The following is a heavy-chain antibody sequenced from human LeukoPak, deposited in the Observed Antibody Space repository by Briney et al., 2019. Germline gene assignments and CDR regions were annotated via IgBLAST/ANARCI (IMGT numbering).Heavy chain of an antibody. D-gene: IGHD6-19*01. J-gene: IGHJ5*02. CDR1: GGTFSSYA. CDR2: IIPILGIA. CDR3: ASVLSGIAVAGSFDP. V-gene: IGHV1-69*04. Sequence: SVKVSCKASGGTFSSYAISWVRQAPGQGLKWMGRIIPILGIANYAQKFQGRVTITADKSTSTAYMELSSLRSEDTAVYYCASVLSGIAVAGSFDPWGQGTLVTVSS.